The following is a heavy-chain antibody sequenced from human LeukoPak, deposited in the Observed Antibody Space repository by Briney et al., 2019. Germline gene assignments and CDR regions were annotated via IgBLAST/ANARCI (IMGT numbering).Heavy chain of an antibody. V-gene: IGHV4-38-2*01. CDR1: GYSISSGYY. CDR3: ARMSYSSGWYRWFDP. J-gene: IGHJ5*02. Sequence: PSETLSLTCAVSGYSISSGYYWGWIRQPPGKGLEGIGSIYHSGSTYYNPSLKSRVTISVDTSKNQFSLKLSSVAAADTAVYYCARMSYSSGWYRWFDPWGQGTLVTVSS. D-gene: IGHD6-19*01. CDR2: IYHSGST.